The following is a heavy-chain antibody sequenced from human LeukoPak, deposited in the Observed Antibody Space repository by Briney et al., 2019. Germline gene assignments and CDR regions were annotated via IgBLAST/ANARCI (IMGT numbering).Heavy chain of an antibody. D-gene: IGHD6-6*01. CDR3: ARDRGTGSSAGYYFDY. Sequence: GGSLRLSCAASGFTVSSNYMSWVRQAPGKGLEWVSVIYSGGSTYYADSVKGRFTISRDNSKNTLYLQMNSLRAEDTAVYYCARDRGTGSSAGYYFDYWGQGTLVTVSS. V-gene: IGHV3-66*01. CDR1: GFTVSSNY. CDR2: IYSGGST. J-gene: IGHJ4*02.